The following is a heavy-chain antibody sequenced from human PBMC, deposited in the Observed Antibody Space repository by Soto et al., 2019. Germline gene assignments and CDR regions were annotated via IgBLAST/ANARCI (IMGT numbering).Heavy chain of an antibody. J-gene: IGHJ6*02. CDR3: AIDRSNYDFWSGYYGMDV. CDR1: GYTFTSYG. Sequence: GASVKVSCKASGYTFTSYGISWVRQAPGQGLEWMGWISAYNGNTNYAQKLQGRVTMTTDTSTSTAYMELSSLRSDDTAVYYCAIDRSNYDFWSGYYGMDVWGQGTTVTVSS. CDR2: ISAYNGNT. D-gene: IGHD3-3*01. V-gene: IGHV1-18*01.